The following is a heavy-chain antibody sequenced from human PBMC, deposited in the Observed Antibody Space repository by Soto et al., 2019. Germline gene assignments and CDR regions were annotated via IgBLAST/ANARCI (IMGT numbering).Heavy chain of an antibody. CDR3: ARGVLGYCSSTSCYGVWFDP. D-gene: IGHD2-2*01. CDR2: ISSSSTI. Sequence: GGSLRLSCAASGFTFSSYSMNWVRQAPGKGLEWVSYISSSSTIYYADSVKGRFTISRDNAKNSLYLQMNSLRAEDTAVYYCARGVLGYCSSTSCYGVWFDPWGQGTLVTVSS. J-gene: IGHJ5*02. CDR1: GFTFSSYS. V-gene: IGHV3-48*01.